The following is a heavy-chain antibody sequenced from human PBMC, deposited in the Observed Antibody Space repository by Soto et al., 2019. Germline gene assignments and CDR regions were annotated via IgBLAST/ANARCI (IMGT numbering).Heavy chain of an antibody. CDR1: GFTFSNYT. V-gene: IGHV3-21*01. CDR2: ISSSSIYI. J-gene: IGHJ6*02. D-gene: IGHD3-3*01. CDR3: ARANYEVWSGYANYYGMDV. Sequence: EVQLVESGGGLVKPGGSLRVSCAASGFTFSNYTMNWVRQAPGKGLEWVSAISSSSIYIYYADSVKGRFTISRDNARQSLYLQLNSLGAEYTAVYYCARANYEVWSGYANYYGMDVWGQGTTVTGSS.